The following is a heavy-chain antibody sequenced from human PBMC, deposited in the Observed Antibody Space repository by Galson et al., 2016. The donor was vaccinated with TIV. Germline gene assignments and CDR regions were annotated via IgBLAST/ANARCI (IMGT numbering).Heavy chain of an antibody. J-gene: IGHJ6*03. CDR3: TTARETRIIISGVIDYHYHYMDE. V-gene: IGHV3-15*01. CDR2: IKTNSDGGTT. Sequence: SLRLSCPASGFTFSNAYMGWVRRGPGNGLEWVGRIKTNSDGGTTDYGAPVKGRFTISRDDSINKLYLLMNSLKTGYTAVYYCTTARETRIIISGVIDYHYHYMDEWGRGTTGTVSS. CDR1: GFTFSNAY. D-gene: IGHD3-3*01.